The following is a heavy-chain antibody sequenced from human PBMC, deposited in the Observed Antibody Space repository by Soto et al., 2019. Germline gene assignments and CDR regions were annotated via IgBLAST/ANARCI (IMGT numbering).Heavy chain of an antibody. CDR3: AKASERIVATIFDY. CDR2: ISGSGGST. J-gene: IGHJ4*02. D-gene: IGHD5-12*01. V-gene: IGHV3-23*01. CDR1: GFTFSSYA. Sequence: GGSLRLSCAASGFTFSSYAMSWVRQAPGKGLEWVSGISGSGGSTYYADSVKGRFTISRDNSKNTLYLQMNSLRAEDTAVYYCAKASERIVATIFDYWGQGTLVNVSS.